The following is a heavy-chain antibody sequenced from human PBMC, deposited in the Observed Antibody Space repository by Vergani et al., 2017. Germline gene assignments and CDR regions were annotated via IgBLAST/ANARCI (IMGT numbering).Heavy chain of an antibody. V-gene: IGHV3-33*01. CDR3: ARGGNEKRLDF. J-gene: IGHJ4*02. Sequence: QVQLVESEGGVVQPGRSLTLSCVASGFTFSSHGMHWVRQAPGKGLEWVAVIWSDGSNKYYGDSVKGRFTISRDNSKNTLYLQMNSLRVEDTAVYYCARGGNEKRLDFWGQGTLVTVSS. D-gene: IGHD1-1*01. CDR1: GFTFSSHG. CDR2: IWSDGSNK.